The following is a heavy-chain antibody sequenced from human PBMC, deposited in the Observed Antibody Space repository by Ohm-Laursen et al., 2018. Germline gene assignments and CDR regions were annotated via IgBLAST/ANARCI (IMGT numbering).Heavy chain of an antibody. Sequence: TLSLTCTVSGGSISSYYWSWIRQPAGKGLEWIGRIYSSGSTNYNPSLKSRVTMSVDTSKNQFSLNLNSVTAADTAVYYCARSSGDYNFDYWGQGTLVTVSS. V-gene: IGHV4-4*07. CDR1: GGSISSYY. J-gene: IGHJ4*02. CDR2: IYSSGST. D-gene: IGHD4-17*01. CDR3: ARSSGDYNFDY.